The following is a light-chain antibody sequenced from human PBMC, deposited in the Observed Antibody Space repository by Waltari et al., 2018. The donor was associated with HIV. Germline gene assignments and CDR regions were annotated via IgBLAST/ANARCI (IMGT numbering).Light chain of an antibody. CDR3: QQYGSSSS. CDR2: GAS. J-gene: IGKJ1*01. Sequence: EIVLTQSPGTLSLSPGERATLSCRASQSVSSSYLAWYQQKPGQAPRLLIYGASSRATGIPDRFSGNGSGTDFTLTISRLEPEDFAVYYCQQYGSSSSFGQGTKVEIK. V-gene: IGKV3-20*01. CDR1: QSVSSSY.